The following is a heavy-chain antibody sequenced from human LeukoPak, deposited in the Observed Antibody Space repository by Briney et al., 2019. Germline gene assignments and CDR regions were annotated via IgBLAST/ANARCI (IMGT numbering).Heavy chain of an antibody. CDR1: GASIDSGGYF. CDR2: IYYTGST. J-gene: IGHJ2*01. V-gene: IGHV4-31*03. Sequence: SQTLSLTCIVSGASIDSGGYFWSWIRQHPGKGLEWIGCIYYTGSTYYNPSLKSRVTISVDTSKNQFSLKLSSMTAADTAVYYCARSLGYDILTGYNRGWFFDLWGRGTLVTVSS. CDR3: ARSLGYDILTGYNRGWFFDL. D-gene: IGHD3-9*01.